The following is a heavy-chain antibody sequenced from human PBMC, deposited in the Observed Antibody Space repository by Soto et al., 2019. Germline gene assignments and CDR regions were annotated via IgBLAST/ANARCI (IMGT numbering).Heavy chain of an antibody. D-gene: IGHD7-27*01. CDR3: AKDLLPWDYMDV. CDR2: ISGSGGNT. Sequence: EVQLLESGGGLVQPGGSLRLSCAASGFTFSSYTMSWVRHAPGKGLKWVSAISGSGGNTYYADSVKGRFTISRDNSKNTLYLQMNSLRAEDTAVYYCAKDLLPWDYMDVWGKGTTVTVSS. V-gene: IGHV3-23*01. CDR1: GFTFSSYT. J-gene: IGHJ6*03.